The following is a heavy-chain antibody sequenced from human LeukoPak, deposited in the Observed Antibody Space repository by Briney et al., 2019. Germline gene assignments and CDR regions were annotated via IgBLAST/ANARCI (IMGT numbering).Heavy chain of an antibody. CDR2: TRDKANSYTT. Sequence: GGSLRLSCAASGFTFSDHYMDWVRQAPGKGLEWVGRTRDKANSYTTEYAASVKGRFTISRDDSKNSLYLQMNSLRAEDTAVYYCARDDYYDSSGLDYWGQGTLVTVSS. V-gene: IGHV3-72*01. J-gene: IGHJ4*02. CDR1: GFTFSDHY. CDR3: ARDDYYDSSGLDY. D-gene: IGHD3-22*01.